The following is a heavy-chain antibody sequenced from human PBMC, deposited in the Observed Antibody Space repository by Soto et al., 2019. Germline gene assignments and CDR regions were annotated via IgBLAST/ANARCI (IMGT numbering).Heavy chain of an antibody. CDR2: IFHDGTA. CDR1: GVSISSGNW. V-gene: IGHV4-4*01. CDR3: ARLAYDNRLNYMYFDF. D-gene: IGHD3-10*01. J-gene: IGHJ4*02. Sequence: XGTLDLPCAVSGVSISSGNWWTWVRQTPQRGLEYIGEIFHDGTANYYPSFERRVAISVDTSKNQFSLKLTTVTAADTAIYFCARLAYDNRLNYMYFDFWGRGALVTVSS.